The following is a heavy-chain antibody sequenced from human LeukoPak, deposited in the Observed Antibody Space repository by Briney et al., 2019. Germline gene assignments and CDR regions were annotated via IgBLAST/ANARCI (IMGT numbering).Heavy chain of an antibody. D-gene: IGHD3-22*01. CDR3: ARGYDSSGYYYFDY. Sequence: GGSLRLSCAASGFTFDDYAMHWVRQAPGKGLEWVSGISWNSGSIGYADSVKGRFTISRDNAKNSLYLQMNSLRAEDMALYYCARGYDSSGYYYFDYWGQGTLVTVSS. J-gene: IGHJ4*02. CDR1: GFTFDDYA. CDR2: ISWNSGSI. V-gene: IGHV3-9*03.